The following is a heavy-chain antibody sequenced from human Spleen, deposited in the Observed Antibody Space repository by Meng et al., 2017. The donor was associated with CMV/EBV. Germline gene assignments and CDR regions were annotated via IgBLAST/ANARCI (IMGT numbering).Heavy chain of an antibody. CDR1: GYNFIDYD. V-gene: IGHV5-51*01. J-gene: IGHJ3*02. Sequence: KVSCKASGYNFIDYDIGWVRQIPGKGLEWMGIISPTDSGARYSPSFEGQVTISVDKSVDTAYLQWTSLKASDTAMYYCARSLAFDIWGQGTMVTVSS. CDR2: ISPTDSGA. CDR3: ARSLAFDI.